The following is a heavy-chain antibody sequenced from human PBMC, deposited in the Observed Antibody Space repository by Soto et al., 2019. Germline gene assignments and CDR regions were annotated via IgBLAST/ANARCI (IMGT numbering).Heavy chain of an antibody. CDR3: ARGGGVGVAGSAAFDM. CDR1: GYPVTAYY. V-gene: IGHV1-2*02. D-gene: IGHD3-3*01. CDR2: INPATGAA. J-gene: IGHJ3*02. Sequence: QLHLVQSGAVVKKPGASVTVSCSASGYPVTAYYMHWVRQAPGRGLEWMGGINPATGAAKYTQTFQGRVTMTRATSPSTVFMELSGLTAGDTADFYCARGGGVGVAGSAAFDMWGQGTLVTVSS.